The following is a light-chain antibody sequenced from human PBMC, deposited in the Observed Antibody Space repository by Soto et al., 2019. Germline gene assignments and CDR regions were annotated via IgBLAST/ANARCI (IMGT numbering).Light chain of an antibody. V-gene: IGKV1-9*01. Sequence: IQLTQSPSSLSASVGDRVTITCRASQVISNSLAWYQQKPGKAPKVLIYAASTLQSGVPPRFIGNGSGRDYTLTISSLQTEDFPTYYCPQLNSYPLTCGGGPKVEIK. CDR2: AAS. J-gene: IGKJ4*01. CDR1: QVISNS. CDR3: PQLNSYPLT.